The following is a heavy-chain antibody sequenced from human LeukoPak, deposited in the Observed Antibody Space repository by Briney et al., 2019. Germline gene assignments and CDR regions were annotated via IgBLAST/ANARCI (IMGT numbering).Heavy chain of an antibody. J-gene: IGHJ4*02. Sequence: ASVKVSCKASGYTFTGYYMHWVRQAPGQGLEWMGWINPNSGGTNYAQKFQGRVTMTRDTSISTAYMELSRLRSDDTAVYYCARSIAAAGRRVDYWGQGTLVTVSP. V-gene: IGHV1-2*02. CDR3: ARSIAAAGRRVDY. CDR1: GYTFTGYY. CDR2: INPNSGGT. D-gene: IGHD6-13*01.